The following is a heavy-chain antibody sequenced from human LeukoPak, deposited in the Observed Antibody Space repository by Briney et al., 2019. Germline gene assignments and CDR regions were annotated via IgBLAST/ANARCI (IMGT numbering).Heavy chain of an antibody. D-gene: IGHD3-3*01. Sequence: SETLSLTCAVYGGSFRGYYWSWIRQPPGKGLEWIGEINHSGSTNYNPSLKSRVTISVDTSKNQFSLKLSSVTAADTAVYYCARGGRLDWFDPWGQGTLVTVSS. J-gene: IGHJ5*02. V-gene: IGHV4-34*01. CDR1: GGSFRGYY. CDR2: INHSGST. CDR3: ARGGRLDWFDP.